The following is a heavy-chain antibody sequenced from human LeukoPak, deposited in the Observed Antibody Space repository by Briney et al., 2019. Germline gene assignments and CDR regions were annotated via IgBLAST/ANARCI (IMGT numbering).Heavy chain of an antibody. J-gene: IGHJ4*02. D-gene: IGHD6-19*01. CDR1: GFSVSDSY. Sequence: GGSLRLSCAASGFSVSDSYMNWVRQAPGKGLEWVSVIYSGGSTYYADSVQGRFTISRDNSNNTLYLQMNSLRVGDTAVYYCAKQAGYSSGLDDYWGQGTLVTVSS. CDR2: IYSGGST. CDR3: AKQAGYSSGLDDY. V-gene: IGHV3-53*01.